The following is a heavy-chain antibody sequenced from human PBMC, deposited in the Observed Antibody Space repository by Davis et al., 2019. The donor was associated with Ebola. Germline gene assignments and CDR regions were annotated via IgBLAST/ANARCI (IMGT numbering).Heavy chain of an antibody. D-gene: IGHD3-3*01. Sequence: GESLKISCAASGFTVSSNYMSWVRQAPVTGLEWVSVIYNGCSTYYADSVKGRFTISRDNSKKTLYLQMNSLRAEDTAVYYCAKSGLSFGVVKYHYGMDVWGKGTTVTVSS. CDR1: GFTVSSNY. J-gene: IGHJ6*04. V-gene: IGHV3-53*01. CDR3: AKSGLSFGVVKYHYGMDV. CDR2: IYNGCST.